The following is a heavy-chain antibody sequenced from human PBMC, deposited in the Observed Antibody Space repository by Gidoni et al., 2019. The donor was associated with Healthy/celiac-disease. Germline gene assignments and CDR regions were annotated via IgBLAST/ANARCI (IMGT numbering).Heavy chain of an antibody. Sequence: QVQLVQSGAEVKKPGSAVKVACKASGGTFSSYTISWVRQAPGQGLVWMGRIIPLLGLANYAQKFQCRFTITADKSTSTAYMELSSLRSEDTAVYYCAREYPNAFDIWGQGTMVTVSS. J-gene: IGHJ3*02. CDR3: AREYPNAFDI. V-gene: IGHV1-69*08. CDR1: GGTFSSYT. CDR2: IIPLLGLA.